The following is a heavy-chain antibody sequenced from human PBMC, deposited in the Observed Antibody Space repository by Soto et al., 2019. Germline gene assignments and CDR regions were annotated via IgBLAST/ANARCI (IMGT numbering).Heavy chain of an antibody. CDR2: GYNRAST. Sequence: SETLRLTCTVSGGSTSSNYRSWIRQPPGSGLEWIGYGYNRASTTYDPALSSRVPISEDTSKSQFSLQVNSMTAGDTAGYYCARYRREAVAGYTLDNWGQGILVTVS. CDR3: ARYRREAVAGYTLDN. D-gene: IGHD6-13*01. V-gene: IGHV4-59*01. J-gene: IGHJ4*02. CDR1: GGSTSSNY.